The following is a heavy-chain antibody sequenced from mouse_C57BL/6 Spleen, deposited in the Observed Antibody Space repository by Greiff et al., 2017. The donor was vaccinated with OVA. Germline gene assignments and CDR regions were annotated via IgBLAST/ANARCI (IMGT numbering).Heavy chain of an antibody. CDR1: GYSITSGYY. CDR3: AREAITTVVDYAMDY. V-gene: IGHV3-6*01. Sequence: EVKLQESGPGLVKPSQSLSLTCSVTGYSITSGYYWNWIRQFPGNKLEWMGYISYDGSNNYNPSLKNRISITRDTSKNQFFLKLNSVTTEDTATYYCAREAITTVVDYAMDYWGQGTSVTVSS. D-gene: IGHD1-1*01. J-gene: IGHJ4*01. CDR2: ISYDGSN.